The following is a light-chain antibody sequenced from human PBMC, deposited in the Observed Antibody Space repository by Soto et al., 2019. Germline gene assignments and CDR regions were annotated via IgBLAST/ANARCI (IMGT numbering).Light chain of an antibody. Sequence: EIVLTQSPGTLSLSPGERATLSCRKSQSVSYNYLAWYQQKTGQAPTLLIYGASRRATGIPNRFSGSGSGTDFTFTISCLEPEDFAVYYCQQYGSSFRTFGQVIKVYIK. CDR3: QQYGSSFRT. CDR2: GAS. V-gene: IGKV3-20*01. CDR1: QSVSYNY. J-gene: IGKJ1*01.